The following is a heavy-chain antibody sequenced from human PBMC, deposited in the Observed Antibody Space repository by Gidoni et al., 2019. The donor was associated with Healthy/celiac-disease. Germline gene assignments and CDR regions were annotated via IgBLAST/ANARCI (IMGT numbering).Heavy chain of an antibody. CDR1: GGSFSGYY. CDR2: ITHIGST. Sequence: QVQLQQWGAGLLKPSEPLSLTCAVYGGSFSGYYWSWIRQPPGKGLEWTVEITHIGSTTYNPSLKSRVTISVDTSKNQFSLKLSSVTAADTAVYYCARGNSRLIVVVVAATFFDYWGQGTLVTVSS. D-gene: IGHD2-15*01. V-gene: IGHV4-34*01. J-gene: IGHJ4*02. CDR3: ARGNSRLIVVVVAATFFDY.